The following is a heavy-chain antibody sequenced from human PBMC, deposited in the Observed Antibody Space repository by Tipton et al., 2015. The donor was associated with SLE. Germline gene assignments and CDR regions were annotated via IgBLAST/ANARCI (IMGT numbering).Heavy chain of an antibody. CDR3: ARYPGGRHYYYYYGMDV. CDR1: GGSVSSGSYY. V-gene: IGHV4-61*01. J-gene: IGHJ6*02. D-gene: IGHD2-15*01. CDR2: IYYSGST. Sequence: TLSLTCTVSGGSVSSGSYYWSWIRQPPGKGLEWIGYIYYSGSTNYNPSLKSRVTISVDTSKNQFSLKLSSVTAADTAVYYCARYPGGRHYYYYYGMDVWGQGTTVTVSS.